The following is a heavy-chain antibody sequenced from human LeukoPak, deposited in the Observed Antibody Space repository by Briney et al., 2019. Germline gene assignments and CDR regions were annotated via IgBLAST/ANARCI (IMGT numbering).Heavy chain of an antibody. J-gene: IGHJ4*02. V-gene: IGHV1-18*01. Sequence: ASVKVSCKASGYTFTSYGISWVRQAPGQGLEWMGWISAYNGNTNYAQKLQGRVTMTTDTSTSTAYMELSSLRSDDTAVYYCARGAPDILTGYYKNYWGQGTLVTVSS. D-gene: IGHD3-9*01. CDR3: ARGAPDILTGYYKNY. CDR1: GYTFTSYG. CDR2: ISAYNGNT.